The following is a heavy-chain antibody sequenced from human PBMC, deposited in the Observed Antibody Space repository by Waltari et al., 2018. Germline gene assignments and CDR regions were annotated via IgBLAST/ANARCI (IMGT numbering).Heavy chain of an antibody. Sequence: QVQLVQSGAEVKKPGASVKVSCKASGYTFTGYYMPWVPQAPGQGLEWMGWINPNSGGTNYAQKFQGRVTMTRDTSISTAYMELSRLRSDDTAVYYCARVVIATRGAFDIWGQGTMVTVSS. CDR1: GYTFTGYY. D-gene: IGHD2-21*01. CDR3: ARVVIATRGAFDI. CDR2: INPNSGGT. V-gene: IGHV1-2*02. J-gene: IGHJ3*02.